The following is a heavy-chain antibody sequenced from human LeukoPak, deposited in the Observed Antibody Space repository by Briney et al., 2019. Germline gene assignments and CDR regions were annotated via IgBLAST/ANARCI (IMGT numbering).Heavy chain of an antibody. J-gene: IGHJ6*02. D-gene: IGHD3-10*01. CDR3: ATLWFGDYYYGMDV. V-gene: IGHV3-21*01. CDR1: GFTFSSYS. CDR2: ISSSSSYI. Sequence: GGSLRLSCAASGFTFSSYSMNWVRQAPGKGLEWVSSISSSSSYIYYADSVKGRFTISRDNAKNSLYLQMNSLRAEDTAVYYCATLWFGDYYYGMDVWGQGTLVTVSS.